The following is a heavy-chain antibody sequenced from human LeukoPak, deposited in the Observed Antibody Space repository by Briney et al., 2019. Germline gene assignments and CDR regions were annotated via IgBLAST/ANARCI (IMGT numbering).Heavy chain of an antibody. D-gene: IGHD1-26*01. J-gene: IGHJ4*02. CDR3: ARGARWDYYFDY. V-gene: IGHV3-48*04. Sequence: GGSLRLSCAASGFTFSSYWMSWVRQAPGKGLEWLSYISTRDNTIQYADSVKGRFTISRDNANNSVFLQMNNLRAEDSAIYYCARGARWDYYFDYWGQGSLVTVSS. CDR2: ISTRDNTI. CDR1: GFTFSSYW.